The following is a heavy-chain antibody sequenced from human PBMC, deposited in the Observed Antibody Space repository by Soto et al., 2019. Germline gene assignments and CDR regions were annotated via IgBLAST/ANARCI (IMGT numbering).Heavy chain of an antibody. CDR2: INPNSGDT. CDR1: GYTFTAYN. CDR3: ARVFSMARGAPLGY. V-gene: IGHV1-2*02. D-gene: IGHD3-10*01. Sequence: ASVKVSCKASGYTFTAYNIHWVRQAPGPGLEWMGWINPNSGDTKYAQKFEGRVTMTRDTSTSTAYMELSGLRSDDTAVYYCARVFSMARGAPLGYWGQGALVTVSS. J-gene: IGHJ4*02.